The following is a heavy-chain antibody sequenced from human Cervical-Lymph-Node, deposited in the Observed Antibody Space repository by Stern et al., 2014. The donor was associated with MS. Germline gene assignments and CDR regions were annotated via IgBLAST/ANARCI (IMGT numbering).Heavy chain of an antibody. Sequence: VQLVESGPGLVKPSQTLSLTCTVSGGPISSGTYYWSWIRQPAGKGLEWIGRIYTSGSTDYTSSLKSRLTISVDMSKTHLSLRLPHVTAADTAVYYCARGRNGFGYDSWGQGTLATVSP. CDR1: GGPISSGTYY. D-gene: IGHD2-15*01. V-gene: IGHV4-61*02. CDR2: IYTSGST. J-gene: IGHJ4*02. CDR3: ARGRNGFGYDS.